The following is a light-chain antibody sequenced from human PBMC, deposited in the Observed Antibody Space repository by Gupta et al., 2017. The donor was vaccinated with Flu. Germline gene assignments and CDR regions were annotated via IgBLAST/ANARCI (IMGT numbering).Light chain of an antibody. V-gene: IGKV3-20*01. Sequence: LSLSPGEAATLSCRASQRGTIAWYQQKPGQAPRLLIYGAYHRAAGIPDRFSRSGSGTDFILTISRLEPEDFAVYYCQQYVTSPPGVTLGPGTKVDVK. J-gene: IGKJ3*01. CDR1: QRGT. CDR2: GAY. CDR3: QQYVTSPPGVT.